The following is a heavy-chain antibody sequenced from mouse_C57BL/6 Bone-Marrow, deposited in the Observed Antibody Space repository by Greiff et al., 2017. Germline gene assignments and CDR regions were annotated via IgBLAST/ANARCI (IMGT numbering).Heavy chain of an antibody. V-gene: IGHV5-2*01. CDR1: EYEFPSHD. D-gene: IGHD1-3*01. Sequence: EVQLVESGGGLVQPGESLQLSCESNEYEFPSHDMSWVRKTPEKRLELVAAINSDGGSNYNPDTMERRFIISRDTTKKTLYLQMSSLRPEETALYYCARGGVKEAMDYWGQGTSVTVSA. J-gene: IGHJ4*01. CDR2: INSDGGSN. CDR3: ARGGVKEAMDY.